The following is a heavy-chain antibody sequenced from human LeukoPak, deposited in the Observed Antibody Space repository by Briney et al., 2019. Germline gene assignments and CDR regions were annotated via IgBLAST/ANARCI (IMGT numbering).Heavy chain of an antibody. D-gene: IGHD3-22*01. J-gene: IGHJ6*03. CDR2: VDHTGST. CDR1: DDSLTLYY. CDR3: ARGRVSSSAYYSTYYYYFYMDV. V-gene: IGHV4-59*01. Sequence: SETLSLTCTVSDDSLTLYYWTWIRQPPGKGLEWIGYVDHTGSTNFNPSLNGRVTISRDTSKNHFSLRLRSVTAADTAVYFCARGRVSSSAYYSTYYYYFYMDVWGKGTTVTISS.